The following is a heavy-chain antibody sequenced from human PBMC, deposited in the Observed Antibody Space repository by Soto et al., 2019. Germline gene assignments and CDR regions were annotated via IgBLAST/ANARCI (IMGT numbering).Heavy chain of an antibody. V-gene: IGHV3-7*01. CDR1: GFTFSNNW. J-gene: IGHJ5*02. Sequence: EVQLVESGGGLVQPGGSLRLPCAASGFTFSNNWMTWVRRAPGKGLEWVANINEDGSERQYVDSVKGRFTISRDNAMNSLYLQMNSLRAEDTAVYHCVKGVGYLGPWGHGTLVTVSS. CDR3: VKGVGYLGP. D-gene: IGHD1-26*01. CDR2: INEDGSER.